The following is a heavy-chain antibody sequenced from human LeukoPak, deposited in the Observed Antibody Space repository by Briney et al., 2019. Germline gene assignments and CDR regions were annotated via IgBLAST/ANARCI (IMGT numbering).Heavy chain of an antibody. Sequence: SVKVSCKASGGTFSSYAISWVRQAPGQGLEWMGRIIPILGIANYAQKFQGRVTITADKSTSTAYMELSSLRSEDTAVYYCARGIEMATDAFDIWGQGIMVTVSS. J-gene: IGHJ3*02. CDR1: GGTFSSYA. V-gene: IGHV1-69*04. CDR2: IIPILGIA. D-gene: IGHD5-24*01. CDR3: ARGIEMATDAFDI.